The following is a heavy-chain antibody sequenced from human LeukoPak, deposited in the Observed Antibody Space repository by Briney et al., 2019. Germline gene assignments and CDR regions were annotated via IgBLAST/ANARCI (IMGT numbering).Heavy chain of an antibody. CDR2: KRYDGSNK. J-gene: IGHJ4*02. CDR1: GFTFSSYG. Sequence: GGSLRLSCAASGFTFSSYGMHWVRQAPGKGLEWVAFKRYDGSNKYYADSVKGRFTISRDNSKNTLYLQMNSLRAEDTAVYYCAKAPRYFDWLFDYWGQGTLVTVSS. D-gene: IGHD3-9*01. V-gene: IGHV3-30*02. CDR3: AKAPRYFDWLFDY.